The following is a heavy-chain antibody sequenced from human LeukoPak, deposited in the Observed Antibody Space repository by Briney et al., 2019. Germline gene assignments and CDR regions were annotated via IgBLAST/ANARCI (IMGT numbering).Heavy chain of an antibody. CDR3: ARDSDDDAFDI. V-gene: IGHV4-59*01. J-gene: IGHJ3*02. Sequence: SETLSLTCTVSGGSISSYYWSWIRQPPGKGLEWIGYIYYSGSTNYNPSLKSRVTISVDTSKNQFSLKLSSVTAADTAVYYCARDSDDDAFDIWGQGTMVAVSS. CDR1: GGSISSYY. CDR2: IYYSGST. D-gene: IGHD1-26*01.